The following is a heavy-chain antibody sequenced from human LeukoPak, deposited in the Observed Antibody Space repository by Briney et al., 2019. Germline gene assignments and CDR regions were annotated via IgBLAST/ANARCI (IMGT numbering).Heavy chain of an antibody. J-gene: IGHJ4*02. V-gene: IGHV1-69*13. CDR3: ARDLVAGVDY. D-gene: IGHD2-8*02. CDR2: IIPIFGTA. CDR1: GGTFSSYA. Sequence: ASVKVSCKASGGTFSSYAISWVRQAPGQGLEWMGGIIPIFGTANYAQKFQGRVTITADESTSTAYKELSSLRSEDTAVYYCARDLVAGVDYWGQGTLVTVSS.